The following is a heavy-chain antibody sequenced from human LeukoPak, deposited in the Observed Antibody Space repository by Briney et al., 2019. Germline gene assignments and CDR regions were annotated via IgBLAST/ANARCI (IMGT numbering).Heavy chain of an antibody. D-gene: IGHD3-22*01. V-gene: IGHV3-7*01. CDR3: ARVKVVTHYYYYYMDV. Sequence: GGSLRLSCAASGFTFSSYWMSWVRQAPGKGLEWVANIKQDGSEKYYVDSVKGRFTISRDNAKNSLYLQMNSLRAEDTAVYYCARVKVVTHYYYYYMDVWGKGTTVTVSS. CDR1: GFTFSSYW. CDR2: IKQDGSEK. J-gene: IGHJ6*03.